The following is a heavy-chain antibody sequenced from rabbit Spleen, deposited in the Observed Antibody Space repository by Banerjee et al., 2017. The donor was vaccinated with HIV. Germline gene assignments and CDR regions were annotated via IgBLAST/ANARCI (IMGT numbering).Heavy chain of an antibody. D-gene: IGHD1-1*01. J-gene: IGHJ6*01. CDR3: ARDTSSSFSSYGMDL. CDR2: IDTGSSGFT. Sequence: QSLEESGGDLVKPGASLTLSCTASGFSFNSSFCYMCWVRQAPGKGLEWIACIDTGSSGFTYFATWAKGRFTCSKTSSTTVTLQMTRLTAADTATYFCARDTSSSFSSYGMDLWGPGTLVTVS. CDR1: GFSFNSSFCY. V-gene: IGHV1S40*01.